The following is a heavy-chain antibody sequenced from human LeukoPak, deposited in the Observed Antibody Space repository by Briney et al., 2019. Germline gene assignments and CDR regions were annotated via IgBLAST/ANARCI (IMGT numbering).Heavy chain of an antibody. CDR1: GDSVSSNSAA. V-gene: IGHV6-1*01. J-gene: IGHJ5*02. CDR2: TYYRSRWYN. Sequence: SQTLSLTCAISGDSVSSNSAAWPWIRQSPSRGLEWLGRTYYRSRWYNDYAGSVKSRITINPDTSKNHFSLQLNSVTPEDTAFYYCARGSGGDWFDPWGQGTLVTVSS. CDR3: ARGSGGDWFDP. D-gene: IGHD3-3*01.